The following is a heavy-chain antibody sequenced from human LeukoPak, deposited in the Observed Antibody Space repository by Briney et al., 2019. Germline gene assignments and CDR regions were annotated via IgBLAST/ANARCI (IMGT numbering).Heavy chain of an antibody. CDR2: ISYDGNSK. CDR1: GFLFSDYG. D-gene: IGHD4/OR15-4a*01. V-gene: IGHV3-30*18. J-gene: IGHJ2*01. Sequence: GGSLRLSCAASGFLFSDYGVHWVRQAPGKGLEWVAVISYDGNSKYYADSVKGRFTISKDISKNTVNLQMGSLRTEDTAIYYCAKDAANFDWYFDLWGRGTLVTVSS. CDR3: AKDAANFDWYFDL.